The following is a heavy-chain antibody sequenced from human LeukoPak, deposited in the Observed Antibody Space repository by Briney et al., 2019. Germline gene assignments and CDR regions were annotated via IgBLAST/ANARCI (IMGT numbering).Heavy chain of an antibody. D-gene: IGHD3-10*01. V-gene: IGHV1-2*04. CDR3: ARDHLGITMVRGVSDAFDI. J-gene: IGHJ3*02. CDR1: GYTFTGYY. CDR2: INPNSGGT. Sequence: ASVKVSCKASGYTFTGYYMHWVRQAPGQGLEWMGWINPNSGGTNYAQKFQGWVTMTRDTSISTAYMELSRLRSDDTAVYYCARDHLGITMVRGVSDAFDIWGQGTMVTVSS.